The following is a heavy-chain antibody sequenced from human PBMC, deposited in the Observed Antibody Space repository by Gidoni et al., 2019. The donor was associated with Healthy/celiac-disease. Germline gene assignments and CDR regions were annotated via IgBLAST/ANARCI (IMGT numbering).Heavy chain of an antibody. Sequence: EVQLLESGGGLVQPGGFLRPSCAASGFTFSSSAMRWVRQAPGKGLGWVSAISGSGGSTYYADSVKGRFTISRDNSKNTLYLQMNSLRAEDTAVYYCAKEGGRLGYCSGGSCPAFDIWGQGTMVTVSS. CDR3: AKEGGRLGYCSGGSCPAFDI. J-gene: IGHJ3*02. CDR2: ISGSGGST. D-gene: IGHD2-15*01. CDR1: GFTFSSSA. V-gene: IGHV3-23*01.